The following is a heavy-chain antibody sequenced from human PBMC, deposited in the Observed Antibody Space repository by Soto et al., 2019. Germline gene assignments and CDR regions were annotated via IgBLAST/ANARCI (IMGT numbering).Heavy chain of an antibody. J-gene: IGHJ4*02. CDR2: ISDDGSNK. CDR1: GFTFSSFV. Sequence: GGSLRLSCAASGFTFSSFVLHWARQAPGKGLEWVAMISDDGSNKYYADSVKGRFTVSRDNSKNTLYLQMNSLRTEDTAVYYCAKATYKYDYLDCWGQGTLVTVSS. D-gene: IGHD1-1*01. CDR3: AKATYKYDYLDC. V-gene: IGHV3-30*18.